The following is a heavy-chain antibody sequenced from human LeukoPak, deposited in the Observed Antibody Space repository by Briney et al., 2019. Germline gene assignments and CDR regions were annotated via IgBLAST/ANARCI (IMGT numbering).Heavy chain of an antibody. CDR3: VSPVFINF. J-gene: IGHJ4*01. Sequence: GGSLRLSCSASGFPFSTLGMHWVRQAPGKGLEHVSTIGRDEDGTYDADSVKDRFIISRDNSKNAVYLQMSSLRPEDTAVYYCVSPVFINFWGQGTLVTVSS. CDR2: IGRDEDGT. D-gene: IGHD1-14*01. CDR1: GFPFSTLG. V-gene: IGHV3-64D*06.